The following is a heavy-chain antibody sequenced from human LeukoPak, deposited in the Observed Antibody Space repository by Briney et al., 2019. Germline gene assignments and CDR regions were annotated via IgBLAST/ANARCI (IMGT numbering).Heavy chain of an antibody. J-gene: IGHJ4*02. V-gene: IGHV4-59*01. Sequence: PSETLSLTCTVSGGSISSYYWSWIRQSPGKGLEWIGNIYDRGSTKYNPSLKGRVTISVDTSKNQFSLRLSSVTAADTAVYYCARRRTFDNWGQGTLVTVSS. CDR3: ARRRTFDN. CDR1: GGSISSYY. CDR2: IYDRGST.